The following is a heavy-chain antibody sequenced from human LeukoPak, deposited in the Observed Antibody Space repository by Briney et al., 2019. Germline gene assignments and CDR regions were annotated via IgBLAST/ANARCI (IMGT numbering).Heavy chain of an antibody. V-gene: IGHV4-34*01. CDR2: INHSGST. CDR3: ARLFCSSTSCHYGMDV. CDR1: GGSFSGYY. D-gene: IGHD2-2*01. Sequence: SETLSLTCAVYGGSFSGYYWSWIRQPPGKGLEWIGEINHSGSTYYNPSLKGRVTISVDTSKNQFSLKLSSVTAADTAVYYCARLFCSSTSCHYGMDVWGQGTTVTVSS. J-gene: IGHJ6*02.